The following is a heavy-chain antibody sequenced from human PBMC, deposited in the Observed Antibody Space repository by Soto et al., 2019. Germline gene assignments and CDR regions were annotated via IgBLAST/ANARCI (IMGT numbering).Heavy chain of an antibody. V-gene: IGHV3-9*01. CDR1: GFTFDDYA. Sequence: EVQLVESGGGLVQPGRSLRLSCAASGFTFDDYAMHWVRQAPGKGLEWVSGISWNSGTIGYADSVKGRFTISRDSAKNSLYLQMNSLRAEDTALYYCAKDLQYVDYVPLHFYGMDVWGQGTTVTVAS. CDR3: AKDLQYVDYVPLHFYGMDV. CDR2: ISWNSGTI. D-gene: IGHD4-17*01. J-gene: IGHJ6*02.